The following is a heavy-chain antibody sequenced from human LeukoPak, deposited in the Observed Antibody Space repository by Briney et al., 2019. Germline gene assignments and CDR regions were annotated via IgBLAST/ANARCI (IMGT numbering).Heavy chain of an antibody. Sequence: KASETLSLTCTVSGGSISSYYWSWIRQPPGKGLEWIGYIYYSGSTNYNPSLKNRVTISVDTSKNQFSLKLSSVTAADTAVYYCAGHHPRNTVDFWGQGTLVTVSS. CDR2: IYYSGST. CDR3: AGHHPRNTVDF. CDR1: GGSISSYY. D-gene: IGHD2/OR15-2a*01. J-gene: IGHJ4*02. V-gene: IGHV4-59*08.